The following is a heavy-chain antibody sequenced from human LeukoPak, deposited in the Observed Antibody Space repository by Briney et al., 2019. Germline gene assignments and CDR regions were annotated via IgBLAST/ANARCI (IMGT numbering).Heavy chain of an antibody. J-gene: IGHJ4*02. CDR1: GFTFSSYE. CDR3: ARESNVYYYDRSGFPFDY. D-gene: IGHD3-22*01. V-gene: IGHV3-48*03. Sequence: GGSLRLSCAASGFTFSSYEMNWVRQAPGKGLEWVSYISSSGSTIYYADSVKGRFTISRDNAKNSLYLQMNSLRAEDTAVYYCARESNVYYYDRSGFPFDYWGQGTLVTVSS. CDR2: ISSSGSTI.